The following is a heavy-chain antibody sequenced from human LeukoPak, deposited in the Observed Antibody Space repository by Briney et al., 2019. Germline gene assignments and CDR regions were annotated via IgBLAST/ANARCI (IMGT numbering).Heavy chain of an antibody. D-gene: IGHD1-1*01. J-gene: IGHJ4*02. CDR3: ARDGISWNDAPQFAY. CDR2: ISSSSTI. Sequence: PGGSLRLSCAASGFTFSSYSMKWVRQAPGKGVEWVSYISSSSTIHYADSVKGRFTISRDNAKNSLYLQMNSLRASHTPVYYCARDGISWNDAPQFAYRGQGTQVSVSA. CDR1: GFTFSSYS. V-gene: IGHV3-48*01.